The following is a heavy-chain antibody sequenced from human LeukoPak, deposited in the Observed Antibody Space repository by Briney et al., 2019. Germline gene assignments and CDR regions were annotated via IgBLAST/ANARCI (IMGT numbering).Heavy chain of an antibody. CDR1: GFTFSNNA. CDR3: GREAASSSWYFDS. Sequence: PGRSLRLSCAASGFTFSNNAMHWVRQAPGKGLEWVAVISFDGSNKYYADSVKGRFTISRDNSENTLYLQMNSLRAEDTAVYYCGREAASSSWYFDSWGQGTLVTVSS. J-gene: IGHJ4*02. D-gene: IGHD6-13*01. V-gene: IGHV3-30-3*01. CDR2: ISFDGSNK.